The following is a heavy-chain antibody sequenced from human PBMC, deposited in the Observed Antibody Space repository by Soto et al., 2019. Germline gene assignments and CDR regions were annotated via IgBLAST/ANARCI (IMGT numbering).Heavy chain of an antibody. Sequence: QVQLVESGGGVVQPGRSLRLSCAASGFSFSSYGMYWVRQAPGKGLEWVAIIWYDGSYKYYADSVKGRFTISRDNSKNTLYLQMNSLRAEDTAVYYCARVQEGDSGMDVWGQGTTVTVSS. CDR3: ARVQEGDSGMDV. J-gene: IGHJ6*02. CDR2: IWYDGSYK. V-gene: IGHV3-33*01. CDR1: GFSFSSYG.